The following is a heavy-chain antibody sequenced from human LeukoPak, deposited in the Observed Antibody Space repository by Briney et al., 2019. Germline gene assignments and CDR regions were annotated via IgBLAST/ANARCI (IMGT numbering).Heavy chain of an antibody. CDR3: VRGSGYDSLDY. Sequence: GGSLRLSCAASGFLVSSYYMTWVRQAPGKGLEWVSVLYSGVGTYYADSVKGRFTIFRDNSKNTVYLQMNSLRAEDTAVYYCVRGSGYDSLDYWGQGTLVTVSS. CDR2: LYSGVGT. V-gene: IGHV3-53*01. J-gene: IGHJ4*02. CDR1: GFLVSSYY. D-gene: IGHD5-12*01.